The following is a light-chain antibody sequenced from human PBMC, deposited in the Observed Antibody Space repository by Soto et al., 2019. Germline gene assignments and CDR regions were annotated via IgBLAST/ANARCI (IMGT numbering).Light chain of an antibody. CDR3: HQTYSTPQT. Sequence: DIQMTQSPSSLSASVVDRVTITCLAGQTVTDYLNWYQHKPGKAPKLLIYSASTLQSGVPSRFSGSGSGTDFTLTITSLQPEDFGTYYCHQTYSTPQTFGQGTKVDIK. V-gene: IGKV1-39*01. CDR1: QTVTDY. J-gene: IGKJ1*01. CDR2: SAS.